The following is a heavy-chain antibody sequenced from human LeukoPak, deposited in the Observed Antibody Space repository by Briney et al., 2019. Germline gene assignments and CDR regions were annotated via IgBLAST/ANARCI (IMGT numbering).Heavy chain of an antibody. V-gene: IGHV3-30*04. J-gene: IGHJ3*02. Sequence: SCKASGYTFTSYGISWVRQAPGKGLEWVAVISYDGSSKYYADSVKGRFTISRDNSKNTLYLQMNSLRAEDTAVYYCARARSSYGYGDAFDIWGQGTMVTVSS. CDR1: GYTFTSYG. CDR3: ARARSSYGYGDAFDI. CDR2: ISYDGSSK. D-gene: IGHD5-18*01.